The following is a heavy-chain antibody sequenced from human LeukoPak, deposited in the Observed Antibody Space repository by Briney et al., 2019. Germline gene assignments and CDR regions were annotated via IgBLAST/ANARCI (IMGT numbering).Heavy chain of an antibody. D-gene: IGHD2-2*02. CDR1: GGSISSYY. CDR2: IYTSGST. V-gene: IGHV4-4*07. CDR3: ARDLCSSTSCYTNYYYYMDV. Sequence: SETLSLTCTVSGGSISSYYWSWIRQPAGKGLEWIGRIYTSGSTNYNPSLKSRVTMSVDTSKNQFSLKLSSVTAADTAVYHCARDLCSSTSCYTNYYYYMDVWGKGTTVTVSS. J-gene: IGHJ6*03.